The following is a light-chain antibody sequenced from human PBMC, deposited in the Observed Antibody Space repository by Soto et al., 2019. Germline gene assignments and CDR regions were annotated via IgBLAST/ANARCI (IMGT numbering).Light chain of an antibody. CDR1: QSVSNK. J-gene: IGKJ1*01. CDR3: QQYDNCPVT. V-gene: IGKV3-15*01. Sequence: DIVLTQSPSTLSVSPGDRATLSCRASQSVSNKLAWYQQKPGQAPRLLIYGASTVATGIPARFSGSGSETEFTLSISSLQSEDFAVYYCQQYDNCPVTFGEGTKVEIK. CDR2: GAS.